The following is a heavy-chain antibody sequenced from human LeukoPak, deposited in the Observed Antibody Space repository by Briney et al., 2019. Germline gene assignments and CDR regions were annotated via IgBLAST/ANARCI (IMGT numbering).Heavy chain of an antibody. CDR2: INHSGST. Sequence: SETLSLTCAVYGGSFSGYYWSWIRQPPGKGLEWIGEINHSGSTNYNPSLKSRVTISVDTSKNQFSLKLGSVTAADTAVYYCARATYCSGDSCYSGIFDYWGQGTLVTVSS. CDR1: GGSFSGYY. V-gene: IGHV4-34*01. CDR3: ARATYCSGDSCYSGIFDY. J-gene: IGHJ4*02. D-gene: IGHD2-15*01.